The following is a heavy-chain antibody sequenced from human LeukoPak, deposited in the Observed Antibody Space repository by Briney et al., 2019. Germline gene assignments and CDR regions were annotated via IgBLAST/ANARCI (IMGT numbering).Heavy chain of an antibody. CDR2: IYYSGST. CDR3: ASSYYDSSGYYYQHQGYGMDV. J-gene: IGHJ6*02. D-gene: IGHD3-22*01. Sequence: PSGTLSLTCAVYGGSFSGYYWSWIRQPPGKGLEGIGYIYYSGSTNYNPSLKSRVTISVDTSKNQFSLKLSSVTAADTAVYYCASSYYDSSGYYYQHQGYGMDVWGQGTTVTVSS. CDR1: GGSFSGYY. V-gene: IGHV4-59*01.